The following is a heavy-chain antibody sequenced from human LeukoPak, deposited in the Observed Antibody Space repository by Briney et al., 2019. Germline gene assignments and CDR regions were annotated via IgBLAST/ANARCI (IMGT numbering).Heavy chain of an antibody. CDR1: GFTFSSYS. CDR3: AREGTDYGDYLNWFDP. CDR2: ISSSSSYI. V-gene: IGHV3-21*04. D-gene: IGHD4-17*01. Sequence: GGSLRLSCAASGFTFSSYSMNWVRQAPGKGLEWVSSISSSSSYIYYADSVKGRFTISRDNAKNSLYLQMNSLRAEDTAVYYCAREGTDYGDYLNWFDPWGQGTLVTVSS. J-gene: IGHJ5*02.